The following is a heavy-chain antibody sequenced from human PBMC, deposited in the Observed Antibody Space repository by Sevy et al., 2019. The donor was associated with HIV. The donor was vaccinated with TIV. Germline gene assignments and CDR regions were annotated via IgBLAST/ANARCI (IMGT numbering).Heavy chain of an antibody. V-gene: IGHV4-4*02. CDR1: GGSNSRNNW. Sequence: SETLSLTCAVSGGSNSRNNWWSWVRQPPGKGLEWIGGIYDSGDTNFNPTPKSRVTISLDKSKNQFALKLTSLTAADTAVYYCAREGYYDVSGYPRHYFDYWGQGALVTVSS. J-gene: IGHJ4*02. CDR3: AREGYYDVSGYPRHYFDY. D-gene: IGHD3-22*01. CDR2: IYDSGDT.